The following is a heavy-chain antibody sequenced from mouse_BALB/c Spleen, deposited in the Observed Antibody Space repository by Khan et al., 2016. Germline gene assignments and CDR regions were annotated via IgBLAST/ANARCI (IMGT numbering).Heavy chain of an antibody. CDR3: ASYYDYDGGFAY. J-gene: IGHJ3*01. CDR2: IWGDGST. D-gene: IGHD2-4*01. Sequence: QVQLKESGPGLVAPSQSLSITCTVSGFSITGFAVNWVRQPPGKGLEWLGVIWGDGSTAYDSAPQSRLSISKDNSKSQVFLKMNSLQTDDTARYYCASYYDYDGGFAYWGQGTLVTVSA. V-gene: IGHV2-6-7*01. CDR1: GFSITGFA.